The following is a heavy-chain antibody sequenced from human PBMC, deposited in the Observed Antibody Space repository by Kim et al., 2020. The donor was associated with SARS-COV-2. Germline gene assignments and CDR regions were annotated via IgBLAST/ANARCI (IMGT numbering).Heavy chain of an antibody. J-gene: IGHJ6*02. CDR3: ASRVEMEAYYYGMDV. V-gene: IGHV4-39*01. D-gene: IGHD3-3*01. Sequence: SLKSRVSISVDTSKNQFSLKLSSVTAADTAVYYCASRVEMEAYYYGMDVWGQGTTVTVSS.